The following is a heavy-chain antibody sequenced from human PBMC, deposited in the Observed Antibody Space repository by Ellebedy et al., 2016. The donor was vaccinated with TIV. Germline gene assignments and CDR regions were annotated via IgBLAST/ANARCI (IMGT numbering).Heavy chain of an antibody. Sequence: PGGSLRLSCAASGFTFTSFAMSWVRQAPGKGLEWVSHITASGGSTYYADSVKGRFTISRDISKNTLYLQMNSLRVEDTAVYYCAKDSTGYYPHMGILDYWGQGTLVTVSS. CDR3: AKDSTGYYPHMGILDY. D-gene: IGHD2-15*01. J-gene: IGHJ4*02. V-gene: IGHV3-23*01. CDR2: ITASGGST. CDR1: GFTFTSFA.